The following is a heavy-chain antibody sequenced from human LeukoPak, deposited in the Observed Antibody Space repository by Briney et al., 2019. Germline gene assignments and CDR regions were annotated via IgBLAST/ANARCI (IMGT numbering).Heavy chain of an antibody. Sequence: GGSLRLSCAASGFTFSSYSMNWVRQAPGKGLEWGSYISGSSSTIYYADSVKGRFTISRDNGKNTLYLQMSSLRAEDTAVYYCARGSTYYDSSGQVPFDYWGQGTLVTVSS. D-gene: IGHD3-22*01. J-gene: IGHJ4*02. V-gene: IGHV3-48*01. CDR1: GFTFSSYS. CDR3: ARGSTYYDSSGQVPFDY. CDR2: ISGSSSTI.